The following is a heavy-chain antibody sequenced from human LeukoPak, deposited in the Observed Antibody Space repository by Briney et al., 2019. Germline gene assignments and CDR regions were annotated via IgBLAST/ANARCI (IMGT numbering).Heavy chain of an antibody. V-gene: IGHV3-23*01. D-gene: IGHD2-2*01. J-gene: IGHJ4*02. Sequence: GGSLRLSCAASGFTFSSYAMSRVRQAPGKGLEWVSAISGSGGSTYYADSVKGRFTISRDNSKNTLYLQMNSLRAEDTAVYYCAKHPGVVPAANDNWGQGTLVTVSS. CDR2: ISGSGGST. CDR3: AKHPGVVPAANDN. CDR1: GFTFSSYA.